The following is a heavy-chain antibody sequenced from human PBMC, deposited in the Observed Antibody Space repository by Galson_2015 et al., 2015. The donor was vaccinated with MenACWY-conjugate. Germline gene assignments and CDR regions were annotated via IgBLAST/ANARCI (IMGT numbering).Heavy chain of an antibody. Sequence: ETLSLTCTVSSGSVSNPYWSWIRQPPGKGLEWIASIYYSGTTNYNPSLKSQVTISVDTSKNQFSLKLTSVTAADTAMYYCAKGGGIAASGHNWFDPWGQGTLVIVSS. V-gene: IGHV4-59*02. J-gene: IGHJ5*02. D-gene: IGHD6-25*01. CDR2: IYYSGTT. CDR3: AKGGGIAASGHNWFDP. CDR1: SGSVSNPY.